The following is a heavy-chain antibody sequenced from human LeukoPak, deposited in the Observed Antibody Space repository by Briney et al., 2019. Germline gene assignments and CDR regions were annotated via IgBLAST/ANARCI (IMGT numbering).Heavy chain of an antibody. CDR2: IKQDGSEK. Sequence: GGSLRLSCAASGFTFSSYWMSWVRQAPGKGLEWVANIKQDGSEKYYVDSVKGRFTISRDNSKNTLYLQMNSLRAEDTAVYYCAKDFSYSSSWTTDDYWGQGTLVTVSS. V-gene: IGHV3-7*03. J-gene: IGHJ4*02. D-gene: IGHD6-13*01. CDR3: AKDFSYSSSWTTDDY. CDR1: GFTFSSYW.